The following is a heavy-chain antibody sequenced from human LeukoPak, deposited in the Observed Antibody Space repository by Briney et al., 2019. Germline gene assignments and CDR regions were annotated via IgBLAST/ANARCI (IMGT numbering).Heavy chain of an antibody. V-gene: IGHV1-8*01. CDR2: MNPNSGNT. CDR1: GYTFTSYD. D-gene: IGHD5-12*01. CDR3: ARAHIVTTITDYYYMDV. Sequence: ASVKVSCKASGYTFTSYDINWVRQATGQGLGWMGWMNPNSGNTGYVQKFQGRVTMTRNTSMSTAYMELSSLRSEDTAVYYCARAHIVTTITDYYYMDVWGKGTTVTVSS. J-gene: IGHJ6*03.